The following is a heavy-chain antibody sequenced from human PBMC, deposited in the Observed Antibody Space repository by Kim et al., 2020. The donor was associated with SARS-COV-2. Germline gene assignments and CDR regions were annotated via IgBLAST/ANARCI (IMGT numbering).Heavy chain of an antibody. J-gene: IGHJ4*02. Sequence: GGSLRLSCAASGFTFSSYSMNWVRQAPGKGLEWVSSISSSSSYINYADSVKGRFTISRDNAKNSLYLQMNSLRAEDTAVYYCARAYSTGWYHPGLVFYWGQGTLVTVPS. CDR2: ISSSSSYI. CDR1: GFTFSSYS. V-gene: IGHV3-21*01. CDR3: ARAYSTGWYHPGLVFY. D-gene: IGHD6-19*01.